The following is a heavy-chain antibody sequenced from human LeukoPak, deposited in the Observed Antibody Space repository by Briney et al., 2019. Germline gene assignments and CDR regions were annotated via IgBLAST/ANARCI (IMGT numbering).Heavy chain of an antibody. CDR2: IYYSGST. CDR3: ARAHLGGQWLENFHFDY. J-gene: IGHJ4*02. V-gene: IGHV4-59*01. D-gene: IGHD6-19*01. Sequence: SETLSLTCTVSGGSISSYYWSWIRQPPGKGLEWIGYIYYSGSTNYNPSLKSRVTISVDTSKNQFSLKLSSVTAADTAVYYCARAHLGGQWLENFHFDYWGQGTLVTVSS. CDR1: GGSISSYY.